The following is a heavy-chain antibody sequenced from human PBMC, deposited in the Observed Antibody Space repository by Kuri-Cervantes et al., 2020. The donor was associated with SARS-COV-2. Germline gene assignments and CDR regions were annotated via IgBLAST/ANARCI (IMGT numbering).Heavy chain of an antibody. CDR3: ARRAYGEQVDYYYMDV. Sequence: GESLKTSCKGSGYSFTSYWIGWVRQMPGKGLEWMGIIYPGDSDTRYSPSFQGQVTISADKSISTASLQWSSLKASDTAMYYCARRAYGEQVDYYYMDVWGKGTTVTVSS. CDR1: GYSFTSYW. V-gene: IGHV5-51*01. D-gene: IGHD4-17*01. J-gene: IGHJ6*03. CDR2: IYPGDSDT.